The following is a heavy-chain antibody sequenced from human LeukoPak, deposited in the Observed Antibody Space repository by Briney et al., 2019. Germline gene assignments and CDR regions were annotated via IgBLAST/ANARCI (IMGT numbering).Heavy chain of an antibody. CDR3: ARARDGYNNSPFDY. CDR1: GFTFSSYA. J-gene: IGHJ4*02. CDR2: ISGRSADI. V-gene: IGHV3-21*01. D-gene: IGHD5-24*01. Sequence: GGSLRLSCAASGFTFSSYAMNWVRQAPGKGLEWVSSISGRSADIYYADSVKGRFTISRDNAKNSLYLQMNSLRAEDTAVYYCARARDGYNNSPFDYWGQGTLVTVSS.